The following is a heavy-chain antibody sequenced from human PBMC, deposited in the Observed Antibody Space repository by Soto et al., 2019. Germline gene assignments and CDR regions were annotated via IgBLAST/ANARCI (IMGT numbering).Heavy chain of an antibody. V-gene: IGHV3-74*01. CDR2: ISSDGSST. Sequence: GGSLRLSCAASGITLSNYWVHWVRQAPGKGLVWVSRISSDGSSTSYADSVKGRFTISRDNAKNTLYLQMNSLRVEDTAVYYCARAPAAISATGTGSNWFDPWGQGILVTVSS. CDR3: ARAPAAISATGTGSNWFDP. CDR1: GITLSNYW. D-gene: IGHD6-13*01. J-gene: IGHJ5*02.